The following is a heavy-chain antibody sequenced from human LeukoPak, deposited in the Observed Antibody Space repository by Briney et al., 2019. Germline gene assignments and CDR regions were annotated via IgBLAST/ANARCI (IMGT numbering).Heavy chain of an antibody. CDR3: TTDGLR. CDR2: IKSKTDGGTT. V-gene: IGHV3-15*01. Sequence: GGSLRLSRAASGFTLSEAWMRWVCPAPGKGLEWVGRIKSKTDGGTTDYAAPVKGTFAISRDYSKNTLYLQMNSLKTEDTAVYYCTTDGLRWGRGTLVTVSS. J-gene: IGHJ4*02. CDR1: GFTLSEAW. D-gene: IGHD4-17*01.